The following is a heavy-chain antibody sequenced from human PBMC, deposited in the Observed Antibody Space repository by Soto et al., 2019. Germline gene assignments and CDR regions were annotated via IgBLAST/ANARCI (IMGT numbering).Heavy chain of an antibody. CDR2: IYYSGIT. Sequence: PSATXSLTCTFSVCSIISSSYYWGWTRQPPGKVLEWIGSIYYSGITYYNPSLKSLFTISVDTSKNQFSLKLSSVTAADTAVYYCASPAGYYYDRGQFDYWGQGTLVTVSS. J-gene: IGHJ4*02. CDR1: VCSIISSSYY. CDR3: ASPAGYYYDRGQFDY. V-gene: IGHV4-39*01. D-gene: IGHD3-22*01.